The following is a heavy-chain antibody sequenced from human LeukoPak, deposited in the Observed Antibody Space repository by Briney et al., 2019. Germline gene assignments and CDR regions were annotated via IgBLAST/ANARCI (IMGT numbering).Heavy chain of an antibody. D-gene: IGHD5-12*01. CDR1: GGSISSSSYY. CDR2: IYYSGST. V-gene: IGHV4-61*01. J-gene: IGHJ4*02. CDR3: ARDGGYGLDY. Sequence: SETLSLTCTVSGGSISSSSYYWGWIRQPPGKGLEWIGYIYYSGSTNYNPSLKSRVTISVDTSKNQFSLKLSSVTAADTAVYYCARDGGYGLDYWGQGTLVTVSS.